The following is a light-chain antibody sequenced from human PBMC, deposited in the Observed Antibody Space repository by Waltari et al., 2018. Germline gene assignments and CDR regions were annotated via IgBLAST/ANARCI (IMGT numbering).Light chain of an antibody. CDR1: QSISSW. CDR2: DAS. J-gene: IGKJ1*01. V-gene: IGKV1-5*01. CDR3: QQYDTLWT. Sequence: DIQMTQSPSTLSASVGDRVTIACRASQSISSWLAWYQQKPGKAPKLRISDASSLQSGVPSRFSGSGSGTEFTLTISSLQPDDFATYYCQQYDTLWTFGQGTKVEIK.